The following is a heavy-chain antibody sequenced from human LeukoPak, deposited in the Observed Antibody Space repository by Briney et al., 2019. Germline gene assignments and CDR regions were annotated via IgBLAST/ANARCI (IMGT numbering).Heavy chain of an antibody. J-gene: IGHJ5*02. Sequence: SVKVSCKASGGTFSSYAFSWVRQAPGQGLEWMGGIIPIFGTANYAQKFQGRVTITTDESTSTAYMELSSLRSEDTAVYYCARCSVVRGVIITHFDPWGQGTLVTVSS. CDR1: GGTFSSYA. D-gene: IGHD3-10*01. V-gene: IGHV1-69*05. CDR2: IIPIFGTA. CDR3: ARCSVVRGVIITHFDP.